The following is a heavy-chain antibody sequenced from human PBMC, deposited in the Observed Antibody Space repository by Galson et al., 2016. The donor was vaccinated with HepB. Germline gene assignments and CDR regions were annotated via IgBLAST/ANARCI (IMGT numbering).Heavy chain of an antibody. CDR1: GDTFNNYA. Sequence: SVKVSCKASGDTFNNYAISWVRQAPGQGPEWIGGIIPIFDTAKYAQKFQGRVTITADESKYTAYMELSSLTSEDTALYYCARDTMVRGAALDSWGQGTLVTVSS. J-gene: IGHJ4*02. D-gene: IGHD3-10*01. CDR2: IIPIFDTA. CDR3: ARDTMVRGAALDS. V-gene: IGHV1-69*13.